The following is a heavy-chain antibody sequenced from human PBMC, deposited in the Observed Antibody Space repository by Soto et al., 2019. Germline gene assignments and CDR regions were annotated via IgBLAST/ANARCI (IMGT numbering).Heavy chain of an antibody. Sequence: GVLRLSCAASGFTFSSYWMNWVRQAPGKGLELVANINEDGSVTSYVDSVKGRFTVSRDNTISSLYLQMNSLRVEDTALYYCAKGLSTPGIDYWGQGTLVTVSS. CDR1: GFTFSSYW. V-gene: IGHV3-7*03. CDR2: INEDGSVT. CDR3: AKGLSTPGIDY. D-gene: IGHD2-15*01. J-gene: IGHJ4*01.